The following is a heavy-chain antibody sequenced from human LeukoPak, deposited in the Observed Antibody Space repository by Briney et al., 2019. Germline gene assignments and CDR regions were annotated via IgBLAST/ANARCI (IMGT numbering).Heavy chain of an antibody. V-gene: IGHV3-48*03. CDR1: GFTFTSYE. CDR3: AREHVNWFDP. J-gene: IGHJ5*02. Sequence: PGGSLRLSCAASGFTFTSYEMNWVRQTPGKGLEWVSYISGSGSSIHYVDSVKGRFTISRDNAKNSLYLQMNSLRAEDTAVYYCAREHVNWFDPGAREPWSPSPQ. CDR2: ISGSGSSI.